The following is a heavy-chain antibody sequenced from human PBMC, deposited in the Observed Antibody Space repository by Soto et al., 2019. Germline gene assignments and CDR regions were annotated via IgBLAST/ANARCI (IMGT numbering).Heavy chain of an antibody. D-gene: IGHD5-12*01. CDR2: INPSGGST. J-gene: IGHJ4*02. CDR1: GYTFTSYY. V-gene: IGHV1-46*01. CDR3: ARDIPSQGDGYNIFDY. Sequence: GASVKVSCKASGYTFTSYYMHWVRQAPGQGLEWMGIINPSGGSTSYAQKFQGRVTMTRDTSTSTVYMELSSLRSEDTAVYYCARDIPSQGDGYNIFDYWGQGTLVTVSS.